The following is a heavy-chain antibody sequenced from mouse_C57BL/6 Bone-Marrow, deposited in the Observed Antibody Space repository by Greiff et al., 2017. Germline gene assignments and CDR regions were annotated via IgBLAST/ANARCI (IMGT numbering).Heavy chain of an antibody. J-gene: IGHJ4*01. CDR3: ARVLQGAMVY. CDR1: GFTFSSYA. CDR2: ISDGGSYT. D-gene: IGHD2-1*01. Sequence: VQLKESGGGLVKPGGSLKLSCAASGFTFSSYAMSWVRQTPEKRLEWVATISDGGSYTYYPDNVKGRFTISRDNAKNNLYLQMSHLKSEDTAMYYCARVLQGAMVYWGQGTSVTVSS. V-gene: IGHV5-4*01.